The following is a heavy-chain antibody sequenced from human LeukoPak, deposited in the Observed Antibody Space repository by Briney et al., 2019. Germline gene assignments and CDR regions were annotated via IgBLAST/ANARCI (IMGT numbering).Heavy chain of an antibody. D-gene: IGHD3-3*01. V-gene: IGHV4-39*07. CDR3: ARSIFGVVQWLFDP. Sequence: PSETLSLTCTVSGGSISSSSYYWGWIRQPPGKGLEWIGSIYYSGSTYYNPSLKSRVTISVDTSKNQFSLKLSSETAADTAVYYCARSIFGVVQWLFDPWAREPWSPSPQ. CDR1: GGSISSSSYY. J-gene: IGHJ5*02. CDR2: IYYSGST.